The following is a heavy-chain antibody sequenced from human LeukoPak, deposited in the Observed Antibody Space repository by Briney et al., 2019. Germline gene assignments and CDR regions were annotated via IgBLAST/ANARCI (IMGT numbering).Heavy chain of an antibody. J-gene: IGHJ6*03. V-gene: IGHV4-59*01. CDR3: ARDRLNWNSGEYYMDV. CDR1: GGSISSYY. D-gene: IGHD1-7*01. Sequence: SETLSLTCTVSGGSISSYYWSWIRQPPGKGLEWIGYIYYSGSTNYNPSLKSRVTISVDTSKNQFSLKPSSVTAADTAVYYCARDRLNWNSGEYYMDVWGKGTTVTVSS. CDR2: IYYSGST.